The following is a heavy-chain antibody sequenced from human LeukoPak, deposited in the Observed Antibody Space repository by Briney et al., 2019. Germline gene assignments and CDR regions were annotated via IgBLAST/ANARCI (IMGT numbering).Heavy chain of an antibody. CDR1: GASISSYY. D-gene: IGHD2-2*02. CDR2: IYTSGTT. V-gene: IGHV4-4*07. Sequence: SETLSLTCTVSGASISSYYWSWIRQSAGKGLEWIGLIYTSGTTNYNPSLKSRVTMSVDTSKNQFSLKLSSVTAADTAVCYCVRHLYLRNWFDPWGQGTLVTVSS. J-gene: IGHJ5*02. CDR3: VRHLYLRNWFDP.